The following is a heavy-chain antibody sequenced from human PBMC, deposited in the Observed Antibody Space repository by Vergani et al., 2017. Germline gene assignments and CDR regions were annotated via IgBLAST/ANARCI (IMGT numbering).Heavy chain of an antibody. D-gene: IGHD5-18*01. V-gene: IGHV4-39*07. CDR2: INHSGST. J-gene: IGHJ4*02. Sequence: QLQLQESGPGLVKPSETLSLTCTVSGGSISSSSYYWGWIRQPPGKGLEWIGEINHSGSTNYNPSLKSRVTISVDTSKNQFSLKLSSVTAADTAVYYCAREVSYGRQLDYWGQGTLVTVSS. CDR1: GGSISSSSYY. CDR3: AREVSYGRQLDY.